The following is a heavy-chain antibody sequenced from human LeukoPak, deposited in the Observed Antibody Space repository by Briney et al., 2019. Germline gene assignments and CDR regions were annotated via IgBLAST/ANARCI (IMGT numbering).Heavy chain of an antibody. D-gene: IGHD6-13*01. CDR3: ARDSSFTAAAGTGLDH. CDR2: IYYSGST. V-gene: IGHV4-59*01. Sequence: SETLSLTCTVAGGSISSYYWSWIRQPPGKGLEWIGYIYYSGSTNYNPSLKSRVTISVDTSKNQFSLKLSSVTAADTAVYYCARDSSFTAAAGTGLDHWGQGTLVTVSS. J-gene: IGHJ4*02. CDR1: GGSISSYY.